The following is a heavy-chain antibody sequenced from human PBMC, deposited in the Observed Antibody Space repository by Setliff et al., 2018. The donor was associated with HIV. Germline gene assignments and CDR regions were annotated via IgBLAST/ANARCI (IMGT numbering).Heavy chain of an antibody. V-gene: IGHV4-39*07. J-gene: IGHJ4*02. CDR1: GDSIGITNYY. Sequence: SETLSLTCIASGDSIGITNYYWGWIRQPPGRGLEWVGSIYQSGRTFYNPSLSGRVTVSIATSKNQFSLKLTSVTAADTAVYYCAREPDYWSQGTLVTAPQ. CDR2: IYQSGRT. CDR3: AREPDY.